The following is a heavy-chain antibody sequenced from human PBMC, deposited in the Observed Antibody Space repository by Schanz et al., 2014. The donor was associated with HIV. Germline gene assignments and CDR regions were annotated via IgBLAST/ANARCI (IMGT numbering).Heavy chain of an antibody. CDR1: GFSFSRYA. CDR3: AKPEYDSRGNSQSHFDY. V-gene: IGHV3-23*01. J-gene: IGHJ4*02. CDR2: ISGSGDRT. Sequence: EVQLLDSGGGLVQPGGSLRVSCAASGFSFSRYAMNWVRQAPGKGLQWVSTISGSGDRTYYAESVRGRVTISRDNSKNILYLQMSNLRAEDTAVYYCAKPEYDSRGNSQSHFDYWGQGTLVTVSS. D-gene: IGHD3-22*01.